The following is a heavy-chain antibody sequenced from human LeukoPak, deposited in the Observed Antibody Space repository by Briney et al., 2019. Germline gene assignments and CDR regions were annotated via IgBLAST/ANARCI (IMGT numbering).Heavy chain of an antibody. CDR2: IKEDGSQK. Sequence: GGSLRLSCAASGFTFSSYWMSWVRQAPGKGVEWVANIKEDGSQKYFVDSVKGRFTISRDNAKNSLFLQMNSLRAEDTALYFCARPIGNGYFDYWGQGALVTVSS. V-gene: IGHV3-7*05. CDR3: ARPIGNGYFDY. CDR1: GFTFSSYW. J-gene: IGHJ4*02. D-gene: IGHD2-8*01.